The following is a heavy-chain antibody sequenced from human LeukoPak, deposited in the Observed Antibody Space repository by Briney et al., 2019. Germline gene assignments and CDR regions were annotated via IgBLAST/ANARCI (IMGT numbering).Heavy chain of an antibody. D-gene: IGHD2-2*01. CDR2: TRHKANSYIP. CDR1: GLTFSDHY. V-gene: IGHV3-72*01. CDR3: VKDRPCGTCMPMDA. Sequence: PGGSLRLSRAASGLTFSDHYMDWVRQAARKGLEWVGRTRHKANSYIPEYAASVKGRFTISSDDSKNSLYLQMNSLRAEDTAIYDCVKDRPCGTCMPMDALGQATTV. J-gene: IGHJ6*02.